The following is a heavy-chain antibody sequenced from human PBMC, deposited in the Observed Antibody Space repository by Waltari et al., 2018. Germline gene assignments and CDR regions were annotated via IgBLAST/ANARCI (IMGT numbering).Heavy chain of an antibody. J-gene: IGHJ4*02. CDR2: ISAYNGNT. CDR3: ARDEIEWTGTTMVQGVIHNLADY. V-gene: IGHV1-18*01. CDR1: GYTFTSYG. D-gene: IGHD3-10*01. Sequence: QVQLVQSGAEVKKPGASVKVSCKASGYTFTSYGISWVRQAPGQGLEGMGWISAYNGNTNYAQKLHGRVTMTTDTSTSTAYIELRSLISDDTAVYYCARDEIEWTGTTMVQGVIHNLADYLGQGTLVTVSS.